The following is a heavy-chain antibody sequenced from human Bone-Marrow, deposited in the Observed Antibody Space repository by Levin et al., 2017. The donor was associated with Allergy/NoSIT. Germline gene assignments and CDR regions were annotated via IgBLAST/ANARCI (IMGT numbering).Heavy chain of an antibody. D-gene: IGHD6-19*01. CDR3: ARTGYSSGWYVSY. CDR1: GGSISSSSYY. Sequence: SETLSLTCTVSGGSISSSSYYWGWIRQPPGKGLEWIGSIYYSGSTYYNPSLKSRVTISVDTSKNQFSLKLSSVTAADTAVYYCARTGYSSGWYVSYWRQGTLVTVS. J-gene: IGHJ4*02. V-gene: IGHV4-39*01. CDR2: IYYSGST.